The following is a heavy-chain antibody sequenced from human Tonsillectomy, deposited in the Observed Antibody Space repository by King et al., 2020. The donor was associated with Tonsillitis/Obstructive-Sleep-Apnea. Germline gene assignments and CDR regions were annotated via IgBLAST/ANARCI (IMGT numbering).Heavy chain of an antibody. CDR3: ARVGAVTIPSYFDY. CDR2: IIPVLDIP. V-gene: IGHV1-69*10. Sequence: VQLVESGAEVKKPGSSVKVSCKAPGGTFNSYVISWVRQAPGQGLEWMGGIIPVLDIPNYAQKFQGRVTITADKSTSTAYMELSSLRSEDTAVYYCARVGAVTIPSYFDYWGQGTLVTLSS. D-gene: IGHD2-21*01. J-gene: IGHJ4*02. CDR1: GGTFNSYV.